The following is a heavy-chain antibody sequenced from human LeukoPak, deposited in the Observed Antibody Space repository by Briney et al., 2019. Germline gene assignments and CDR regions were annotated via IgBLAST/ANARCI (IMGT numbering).Heavy chain of an antibody. D-gene: IGHD6-19*01. CDR1: GFTFSSYD. Sequence: GGSLRLSCAASGFTFSSYDMHWVRQAPGKGLEWVAVISYDGSNKYYADSVKGRFTISRDNSKNTLYLQMNSLRAEDTAVYYCAKDSVQWLRGRGGNYFDYWGQGTLVTVSS. J-gene: IGHJ4*02. CDR3: AKDSVQWLRGRGGNYFDY. V-gene: IGHV3-30*18. CDR2: ISYDGSNK.